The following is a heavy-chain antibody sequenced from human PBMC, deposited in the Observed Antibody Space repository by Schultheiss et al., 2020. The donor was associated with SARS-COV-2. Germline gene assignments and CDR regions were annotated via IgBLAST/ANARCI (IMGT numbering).Heavy chain of an antibody. CDR3: ARSRGYSGYDNAFDAFDI. CDR1: GGSISSGDYY. D-gene: IGHD5-12*01. CDR2: IYYSGST. J-gene: IGHJ3*02. V-gene: IGHV4-30-4*01. Sequence: SQTLSLTCTVSGGSISSGDYYWSWIRQPPGKGLEWIGYIYYSGSTYYNPSLKSRVTISVDTSKNQFSLKLSSVTAADTAVYYCARSRGYSGYDNAFDAFDIWGQGTMVTVSS.